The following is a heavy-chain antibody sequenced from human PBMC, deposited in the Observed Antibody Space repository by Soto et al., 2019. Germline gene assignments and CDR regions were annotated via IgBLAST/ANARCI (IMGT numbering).Heavy chain of an antibody. CDR3: ARGPHETVAAGSGSCGIDY. V-gene: IGHV4-34*01. CDR2: INHSGST. D-gene: IGHD2-15*01. CDR1: GGSFSGYY. J-gene: IGHJ4*02. Sequence: QVQLQQWGAGLLKPSETLSLTCAVYGGSFSGYYWSWIRQPPGKGLEWIGEINHSGSTNYNPSLKSRVTRSVDTSKNQFSLKLSSVTAADTAVYYCARGPHETVAAGSGSCGIDYWGQGTLVTVSS.